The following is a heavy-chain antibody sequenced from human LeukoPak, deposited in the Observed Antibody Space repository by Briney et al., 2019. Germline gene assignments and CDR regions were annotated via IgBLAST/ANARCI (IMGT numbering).Heavy chain of an antibody. J-gene: IGHJ5*02. CDR1: GGSISSSSYY. CDR3: AGGDLWLQCGA. Sequence: SETLSLTCTVSGGSISSSSYYWGWIRQPPGKGLEWIGSIYYSGGTYDNPSLKSRVTISIDTSKNQFSLRLSSVTAADTAVYYCAGGDLWLQCGAWGQGTLVTVSS. V-gene: IGHV4-39*07. D-gene: IGHD5-24*01. CDR2: IYYSGGT.